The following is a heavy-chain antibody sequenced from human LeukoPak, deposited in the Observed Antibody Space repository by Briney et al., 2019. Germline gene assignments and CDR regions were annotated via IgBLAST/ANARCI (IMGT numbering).Heavy chain of an antibody. D-gene: IGHD3-10*01. V-gene: IGHV4-4*09. Sequence: KPSETLSLTCTVSGGSMSYDYWSWIRQTPGMRLEWTGYIYTSGSTRYNPSLKSRVTISVDASKNHFSLRLRSVTAADTAVYYCARHFRRDYSASGASQYYHYIDVWGKGTTVTVSS. CDR1: GGSMSYDY. CDR3: ARHFRRDYSASGASQYYHYIDV. J-gene: IGHJ6*03. CDR2: IYTSGST.